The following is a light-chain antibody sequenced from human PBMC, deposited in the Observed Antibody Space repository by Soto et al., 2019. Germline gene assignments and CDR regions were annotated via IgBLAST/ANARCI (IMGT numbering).Light chain of an antibody. Sequence: QSALTQPASVSGSPGQSITISCTGTSSDVGGYNYVSWYQQHPGKAPKAMISDVSNRPSGVSNRFSGSKSGNTASLTISGLQAEDEADYYCSSYSSSSTSVLFGGGTKVTVL. V-gene: IGLV2-14*03. CDR3: SSYSSSSTSVL. CDR1: SSDVGGYNY. J-gene: IGLJ2*01. CDR2: DVS.